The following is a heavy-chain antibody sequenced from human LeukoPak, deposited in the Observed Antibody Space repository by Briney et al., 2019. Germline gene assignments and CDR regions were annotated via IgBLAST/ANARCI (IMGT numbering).Heavy chain of an antibody. CDR1: GFTVSSKY. CDR3: ARGGARLYGSGSYYFDY. CDR2: IYSGGST. Sequence: GGSLRLSCAASGFTVSSKYMSWVRQAPGKGLEWVSVIYSGGSTYYADSVKGRFTISRDNSKNTLYLQMNSLRAEDTAVYYCARGGARLYGSGSYYFDYWGQGTLVTVSS. J-gene: IGHJ4*02. V-gene: IGHV3-53*01. D-gene: IGHD3-10*01.